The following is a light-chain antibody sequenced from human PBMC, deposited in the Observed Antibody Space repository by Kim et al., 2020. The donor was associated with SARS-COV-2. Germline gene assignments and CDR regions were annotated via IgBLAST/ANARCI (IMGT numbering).Light chain of an antibody. CDR3: CSYAGSYTYV. J-gene: IGLJ1*01. Sequence: GQSVTSSCTGTSSDVGGYNYVSGYQQHPGKAPKLMIYDVSKRPSGVPNRFSGSKSGNTASLTISGLQAEDEADYYCCSYAGSYTYVFGTGTKVTVL. CDR1: SSDVGGYNY. CDR2: DVS. V-gene: IGLV2-11*01.